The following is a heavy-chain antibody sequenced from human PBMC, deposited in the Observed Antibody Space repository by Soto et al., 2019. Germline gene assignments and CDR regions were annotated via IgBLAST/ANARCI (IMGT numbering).Heavy chain of an antibody. CDR1: GFSLSTSGVG. Sequence: QITLKESGPTLVKPTQTLTLTCIFSGFSLSTSGVGVGWIRQPPGKALEWLAVIYWDDDKRYSPSLKSRVTTTRDTSKNQVVFTMTNMDPEDTGTFYCAHLTSWGEGAPFEIWGQGTKVTVSS. CDR3: AHLTSWGEGAPFEI. CDR2: IYWDDDK. J-gene: IGHJ3*02. D-gene: IGHD3-16*01. V-gene: IGHV2-5*02.